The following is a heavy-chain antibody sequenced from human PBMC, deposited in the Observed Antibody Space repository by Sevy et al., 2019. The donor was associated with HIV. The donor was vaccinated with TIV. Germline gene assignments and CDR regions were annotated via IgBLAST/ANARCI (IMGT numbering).Heavy chain of an antibody. CDR2: ITTSNSMS. V-gene: IGHV3-23*01. J-gene: IGHJ4*02. Sequence: GGSLRLSCAASGFTFSSYAMNWVRQAPGKGLEWVSSITTSNSMSYYAESVKGRFTISRDNSKNTMYLQMNSLRVEDTAVYCCAKLDYGGNSDIWGQGTLVTVSS. CDR1: GFTFSSYA. D-gene: IGHD4-17*01. CDR3: AKLDYGGNSDI.